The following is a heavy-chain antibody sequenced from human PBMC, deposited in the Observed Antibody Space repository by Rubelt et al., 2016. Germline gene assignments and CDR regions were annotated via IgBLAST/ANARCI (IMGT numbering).Heavy chain of an antibody. CDR2: IRFDGSNQ. D-gene: IGHD2-2*01. CDR1: GFTFGHYG. V-gene: IGHV3-30*02. J-gene: IGHJ3*02. CDR3: AKDRDSTSFSSAFDI. Sequence: QVQLVESGGGVVQPGGSLRISCAASGFTFGHYGIHWVRQAPGKGLEWVVFIRFDGSNQHYEDSVKGRFTISRANSKNTVFLQMNSLKPEDTAVYVCAKDRDSTSFSSAFDIWGHGTMVTVSS.